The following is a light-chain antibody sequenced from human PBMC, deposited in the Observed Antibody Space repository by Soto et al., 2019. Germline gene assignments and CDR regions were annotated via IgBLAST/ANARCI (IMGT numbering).Light chain of an antibody. CDR2: DAS. J-gene: IGKJ2*01. CDR3: QHYDSPPYT. CDR1: QTVSSNY. Sequence: EIVLTQSPATLSLSPGERATLSCGASQTVSSNYLAWYQQKPGLAPRLLIYDASNRATGIPDRFSSGGSGTDLPLSISKLEPEDFGMYYCQHYDSPPYTFGQGTKLEIK. V-gene: IGKV3D-20*01.